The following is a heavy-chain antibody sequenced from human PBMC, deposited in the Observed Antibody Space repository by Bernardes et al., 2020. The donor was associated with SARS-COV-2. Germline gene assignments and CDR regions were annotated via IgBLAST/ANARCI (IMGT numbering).Heavy chain of an antibody. CDR3: ARDRRHDAFDI. CDR2: NNPNSDGT. V-gene: IGHV1-2*02. J-gene: IGHJ3*02. Sequence: QATCKASGYTFTGYYMHWVRQAPGQGLEWMGWNNPNSDGTNYAQKFQGRVTMTRDTSISTAYMELSRLRSDDTAVYYCARDRRHDAFDIWGQGTTVTVSS. D-gene: IGHD6-6*01. CDR1: GYTFTGYY.